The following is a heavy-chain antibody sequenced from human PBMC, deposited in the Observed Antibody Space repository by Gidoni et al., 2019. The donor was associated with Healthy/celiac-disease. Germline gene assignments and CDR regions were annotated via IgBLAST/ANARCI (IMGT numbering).Heavy chain of an antibody. V-gene: IGHV3-30*18. CDR3: AKAPIFGVVINYGMDV. Sequence: QVQLVESGGGVVQPGRSLRLSCAASGFTFSSYGMHWVRQAPGKGLEWVAVISYDGSNKYYADSVKGRFTISRDNSKNTLYLQMNSLRAEDTAVYYCAKAPIFGVVINYGMDVWGQGTTVTVSS. J-gene: IGHJ6*02. CDR1: GFTFSSYG. CDR2: ISYDGSNK. D-gene: IGHD3-3*01.